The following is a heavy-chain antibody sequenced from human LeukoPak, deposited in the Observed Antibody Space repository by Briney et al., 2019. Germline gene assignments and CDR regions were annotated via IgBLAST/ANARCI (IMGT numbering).Heavy chain of an antibody. CDR1: GGSISSGDYY. CDR2: IYTSGST. CDR3: ARESRSGIAGGDDY. V-gene: IGHV4-61*02. J-gene: IGHJ4*02. Sequence: SETLSLTCTVSGGSISSGDYYWSWIRQPAGKGLEWIGRIYTSGSTNYNPSLKSRVTMSVDTSKNQFSLKLSSVTAADTAVYYCARESRSGIAGGDDYWGQGTLVTVSS. D-gene: IGHD6-13*01.